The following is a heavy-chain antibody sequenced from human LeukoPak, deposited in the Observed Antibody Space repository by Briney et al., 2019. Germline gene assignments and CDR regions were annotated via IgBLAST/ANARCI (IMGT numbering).Heavy chain of an antibody. CDR2: ISGSGDTT. Sequence: GGSLRLSCAASGFTFSSYGMTWVRQAPGKGLEWVSIISGSGDTTYYADSVKGRFTISRDNSKNTLYLQMNSLRAEDTAVYYCARGRDYYYYYMDVWGKGTTVTVSS. CDR3: ARGRDYYYYYMDV. V-gene: IGHV3-23*01. J-gene: IGHJ6*03. CDR1: GFTFSSYG.